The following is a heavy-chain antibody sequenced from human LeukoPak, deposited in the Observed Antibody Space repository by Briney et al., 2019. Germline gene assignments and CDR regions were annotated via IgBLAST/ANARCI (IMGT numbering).Heavy chain of an antibody. CDR3: ATDLALRGSYTDY. CDR1: GYTFTSYD. CDR2: MNPNSGNT. V-gene: IGHV1-8*01. Sequence: ASVTVSCKASGYTFTSYDINWVRQATGQGLEWMGWMNPNSGNTGYAQKFQGRVTMTRNTSISTAYMELSSLRSEDTAVYYCATDLALRGSYTDYWGQGTLVTVSS. J-gene: IGHJ4*02. D-gene: IGHD1-26*01.